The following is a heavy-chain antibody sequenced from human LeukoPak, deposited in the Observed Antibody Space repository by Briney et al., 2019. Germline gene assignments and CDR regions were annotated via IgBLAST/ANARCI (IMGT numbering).Heavy chain of an antibody. CDR1: GFTFSSYA. CDR2: ISGSGGST. J-gene: IGHJ4*02. Sequence: GGSLRLSCAASGFTFSSYAMSWVRQAPGKGLEWVSAISGSGGSTYYADSVKGRFTISRDNSKNTLYLQMNSLKTEDTAVYYCTTVQGGDFDYWGQGTLVTVSS. V-gene: IGHV3-23*01. D-gene: IGHD3-16*01. CDR3: TTVQGGDFDY.